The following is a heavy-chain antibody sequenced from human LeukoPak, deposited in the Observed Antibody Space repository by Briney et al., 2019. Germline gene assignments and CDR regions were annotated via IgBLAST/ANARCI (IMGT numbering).Heavy chain of an antibody. D-gene: IGHD6-19*01. CDR2: INPNSGGT. V-gene: IGHV1-2*02. CDR3: AKLSGYSSGWFTV. J-gene: IGHJ4*02. Sequence: GASVKVSCKASGYTFTGYYMHWVRQAPGQGLEWMGWINPNSGGTNYAQKFQGRVTMTRDTSISTAYMELSRLRSDDTAVYYCAKLSGYSSGWFTVWGQGTLVTVSS. CDR1: GYTFTGYY.